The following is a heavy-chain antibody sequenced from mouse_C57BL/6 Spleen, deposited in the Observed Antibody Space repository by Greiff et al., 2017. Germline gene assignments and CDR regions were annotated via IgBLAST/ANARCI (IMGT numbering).Heavy chain of an antibody. J-gene: IGHJ2*01. Sequence: QVQLQQSGPELVKPGASVKMSCKASGYAFSSSWMNWVKQRPGKGLEWIGRIYPGDGDTNYNGKFKGKATMTADTSSSTAYMQLSSLTSEDSAVSFCARSTTEDYDDFWGWGKGITLTVAT. CDR1: GYAFSSSW. CDR2: IYPGDGDT. D-gene: IGHD1-1*01. CDR3: ARSTTEDYDDFWG. V-gene: IGHV1-82*01.